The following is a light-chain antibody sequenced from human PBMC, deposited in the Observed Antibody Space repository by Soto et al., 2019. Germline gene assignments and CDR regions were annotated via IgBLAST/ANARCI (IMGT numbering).Light chain of an antibody. CDR1: QGIGSY. CDR2: AAS. Sequence: IQLTQSPSSLSASVGGRVTITCRASQGIGSYLAWYQQKPGEAPKLLIYAASTLQSGVPSRFSGSGSGTDFALTISSLQAEDFATYYCQQLSSYPSTFGGGTKVEIK. J-gene: IGKJ4*01. V-gene: IGKV1-9*01. CDR3: QQLSSYPST.